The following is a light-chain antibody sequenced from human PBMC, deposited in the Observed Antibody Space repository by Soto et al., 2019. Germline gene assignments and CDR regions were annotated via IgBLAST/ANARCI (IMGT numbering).Light chain of an antibody. V-gene: IGLV1-40*01. CDR3: QSYDNTLSASV. CDR2: GSS. J-gene: IGLJ2*01. CDR1: SSNIGAGHV. Sequence: QSVLTQPPSVSGAPGQRVTISCTGSSSNIGAGHVVHWYQQFPGRAPNLLIYGSSNRPSGVPDRISGSKSGTSASLAITGLQAEDEADYYCQSYDNTLSASVFGGGTKLTGL.